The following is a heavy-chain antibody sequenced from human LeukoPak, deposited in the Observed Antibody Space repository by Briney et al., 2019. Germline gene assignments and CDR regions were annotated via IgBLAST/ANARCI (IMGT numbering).Heavy chain of an antibody. CDR1: NFTFSTYG. D-gene: IGHD6-13*01. J-gene: IGHJ4*02. V-gene: IGHV3-74*01. CDR2: INTDGSST. CDR3: ARGPQLVSQPFDY. Sequence: PGGSLRLSCAASNFTFSTYGMSWVRQAPGKGLVWVSRINTDGSSTSYADSVKGRFTISRDNAKNTLYLQMNSLRAEDTAVYYCARGPQLVSQPFDYWGQGTLVTVSS.